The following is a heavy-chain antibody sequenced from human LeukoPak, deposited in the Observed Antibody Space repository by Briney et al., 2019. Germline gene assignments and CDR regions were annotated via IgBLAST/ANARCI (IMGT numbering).Heavy chain of an antibody. CDR2: IGTAGDT. CDR1: GFTFSSYD. J-gene: IGHJ4*02. V-gene: IGHV3-13*04. Sequence: GGSLRLSCAASGFTFSSYDMHWVRQPRGKGLEWVSAIGTAGDTYYPGSVKGRFTISRENAKNSLYLQMSSLRAGDTAVYYCVRGTGYSAYDYDFDYWGQGTLVTVSS. D-gene: IGHD5-12*01. CDR3: VRGTGYSAYDYDFDY.